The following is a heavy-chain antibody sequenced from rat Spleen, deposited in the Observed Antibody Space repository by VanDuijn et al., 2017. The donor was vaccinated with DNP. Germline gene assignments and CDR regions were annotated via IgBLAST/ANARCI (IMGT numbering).Heavy chain of an antibody. CDR2: ISYDGSST. CDR3: VRWNSGHFDY. D-gene: IGHD4-3*01. CDR1: GFTFSDYN. Sequence: EVQLVESGGGLVQPGRSLKRSCAASGFTFSDYNMAWVRQATKKGLEWVATISYDGSSTYYLDSVKGRFTISRDNAKSTLYLQMDSLRSEDTATYYCVRWNSGHFDYWGQGVMVTVSS. V-gene: IGHV5-7*01. J-gene: IGHJ2*01.